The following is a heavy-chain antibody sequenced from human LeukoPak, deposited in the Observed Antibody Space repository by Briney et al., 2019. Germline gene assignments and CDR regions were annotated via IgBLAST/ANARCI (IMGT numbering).Heavy chain of an antibody. D-gene: IGHD6-13*01. V-gene: IGHV3-74*01. CDR3: ARVDMSIAAAGYWYFDL. Sequence: GGSLRLSCAASGFTFSSYWMHWVRQAPGKGLVWVSRINTDGSSTSYADSVKGRFTISRDNAKNTLYLQMNSLRAEDTAVYYCARVDMSIAAAGYWYFDLWGRGTLVTVSS. J-gene: IGHJ2*01. CDR1: GFTFSSYW. CDR2: INTDGSST.